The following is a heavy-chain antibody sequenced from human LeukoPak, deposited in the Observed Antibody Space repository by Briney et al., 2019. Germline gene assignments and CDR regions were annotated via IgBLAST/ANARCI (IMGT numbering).Heavy chain of an antibody. CDR2: IRSYNADT. CDR3: ARDPGQYYDILTGYYPPYYFDY. D-gene: IGHD3-9*01. CDR1: GYTFSSYG. Sequence: ASVKVSCKASGYTFSSYGIGWVRPAPGQGLGWMGWIRSYNADTDYAQSLQGRVTMTTETSTRTAYMELRSLRSNDTAVYYCARDPGQYYDILTGYYPPYYFDYWGQGTLVTVSS. J-gene: IGHJ4*02. V-gene: IGHV1-18*01.